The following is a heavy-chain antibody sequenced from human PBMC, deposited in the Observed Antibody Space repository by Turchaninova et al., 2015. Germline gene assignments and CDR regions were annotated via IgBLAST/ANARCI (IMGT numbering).Heavy chain of an antibody. CDR2: INHSGTT. CDR3: ARAGSGYQLYYMXV. Sequence: LQQWGAGLLKPSETLSLTCAVYGGSFSGYYWSWIRQPPGKGLEWIGEINHSGTTNDNPSLKSRISMSVDASRSQFSLKLTSVTAADTAIYYWARAGSGYQLYYMXVWGEGXTVTVSS. J-gene: IGHJ6*03. CDR1: GGSFSGYY. V-gene: IGHV4-34*01. D-gene: IGHD3-3*01.